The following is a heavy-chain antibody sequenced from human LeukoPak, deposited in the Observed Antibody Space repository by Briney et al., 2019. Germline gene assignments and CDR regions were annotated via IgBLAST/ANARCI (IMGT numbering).Heavy chain of an antibody. CDR2: INHSGST. V-gene: IGHV4-34*01. D-gene: IGHD4/OR15-4a*01. J-gene: IGHJ6*02. Sequence: PSETLSLTRAVYGGSFSGYYWSWIRQPPGKGLEWIGEINHSGSTNYNPSLKSRVIISVDASKNQFSLKLSSVTAADTAVYYCARGKVPTTPRYGMDVWGQGTTVTVSS. CDR3: ARGKVPTTPRYGMDV. CDR1: GGSFSGYY.